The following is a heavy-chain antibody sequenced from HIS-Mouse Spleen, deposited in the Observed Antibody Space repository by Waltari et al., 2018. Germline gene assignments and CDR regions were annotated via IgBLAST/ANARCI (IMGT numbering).Heavy chain of an antibody. D-gene: IGHD6-13*01. J-gene: IGHJ2*01. CDR3: AREIPYSSSWYDWYFDL. CDR2: IYYSGST. CDR1: GGSISSSSYY. Sequence: QLQLQESGPGLVKPSETLSLTCTVSGGSISSSSYYWGWIRQPPGKGLGWIGSIYYSGSTYSNPALKSRVTISVDTSKNQFSLKLSAVTAADTAVYYCAREIPYSSSWYDWYFDLWGRGTLVIVSS. V-gene: IGHV4-39*07.